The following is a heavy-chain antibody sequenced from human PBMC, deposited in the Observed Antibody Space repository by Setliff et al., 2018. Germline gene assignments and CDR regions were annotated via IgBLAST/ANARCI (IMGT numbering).Heavy chain of an antibody. D-gene: IGHD7-27*01. CDR2: INHSGRT. CDR1: GGSFSAYY. V-gene: IGHV4-34*01. J-gene: IGHJ4*02. Sequence: SETLSLTCAVYGGSFSAYYWSWVRQPPGKGLEWIGEINHSGRTTYNPSLKSRVTIAVNTSKNQFSLKLNSVTAADTAVYFCARFGPLDLTGDWAFDSWGQGTLVTVSS. CDR3: ARFGPLDLTGDWAFDS.